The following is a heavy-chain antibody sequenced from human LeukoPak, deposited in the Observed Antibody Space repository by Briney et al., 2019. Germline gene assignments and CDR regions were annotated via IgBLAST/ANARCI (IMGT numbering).Heavy chain of an antibody. Sequence: PGGSLRLSCAASGFTFSSYGMHWVRQAPGKGLEWVANIKQDGSEKYYVDSVTGRFTISRDNAKNSLYLQMNSLRAEDTAVYYCARDPGYCSGGSCYFDYWGQGTLVTVSS. CDR1: GFTFSSYG. CDR3: ARDPGYCSGGSCYFDY. CDR2: IKQDGSEK. D-gene: IGHD2-15*01. V-gene: IGHV3-7*01. J-gene: IGHJ4*02.